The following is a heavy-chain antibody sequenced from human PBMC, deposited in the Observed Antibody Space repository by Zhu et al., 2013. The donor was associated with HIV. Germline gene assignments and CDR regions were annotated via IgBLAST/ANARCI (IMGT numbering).Heavy chain of an antibody. CDR1: GGTFSSYA. V-gene: IGHV1-69*01. CDR3: ARDSGALIAAARGWFDP. Sequence: QVQLVQSGAEVKKPGSSVKVSCKASGGTFSSYAISWVRQAPGQGLEWMGGIIPIFGTANYAQKFQGRVTITADESTSTAYMELSSLRSEDTAVYYCARDSGALIAAARGWFDPWGQGNPGHRLL. J-gene: IGHJ5*02. CDR2: IIPIFGTA. D-gene: IGHD6-13*01.